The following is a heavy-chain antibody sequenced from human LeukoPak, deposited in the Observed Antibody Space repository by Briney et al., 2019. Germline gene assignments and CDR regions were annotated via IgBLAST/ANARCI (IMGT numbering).Heavy chain of an antibody. CDR3: AVSRGSSEYYFDY. CDR2: ISSSSSYI. V-gene: IGHV3-21*01. CDR1: GFTFSSYS. Sequence: GGSLRLSCAASGFTFSSYSMNWVRQAPGKGLEWVSSISSSSSYIYYADSVKGRFTTSRDNAKNSLYLQMNSLRAEDTAVYYCAVSRGSSEYYFDYWGQGTLVTVSS. D-gene: IGHD3-10*01. J-gene: IGHJ4*02.